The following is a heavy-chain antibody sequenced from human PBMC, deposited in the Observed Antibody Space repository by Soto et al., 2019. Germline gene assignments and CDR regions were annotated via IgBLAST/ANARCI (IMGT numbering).Heavy chain of an antibody. Sequence: ASVKVSCKASGYTFTGYYMHWVRQAPGQGLEWMGWINPNSGGTNYAQKFQGRVTMTRDTSTSTVYMELSSLRSEDTAVYYCAREGHYYDSSGLNWFDPWGQGTLVTVSS. J-gene: IGHJ5*02. D-gene: IGHD3-22*01. V-gene: IGHV1-2*02. CDR2: INPNSGGT. CDR3: AREGHYYDSSGLNWFDP. CDR1: GYTFTGYY.